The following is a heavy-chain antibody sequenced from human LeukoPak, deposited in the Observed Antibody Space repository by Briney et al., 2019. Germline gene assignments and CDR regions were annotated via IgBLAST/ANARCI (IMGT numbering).Heavy chain of an antibody. Sequence: GGSLRLSCAASGFTVSSNYMSWVRQAPGKGLEWVSVIYSGGSTYYADSVKGRFTISRDNSKNTLYLQMNSLRAEDTAVYYCARSPTITMVRGVSRAFDIWGQGTMVTVSS. CDR3: ARSPTITMVRGVSRAFDI. V-gene: IGHV3-53*01. J-gene: IGHJ3*02. CDR2: IYSGGST. CDR1: GFTVSSNY. D-gene: IGHD3-10*01.